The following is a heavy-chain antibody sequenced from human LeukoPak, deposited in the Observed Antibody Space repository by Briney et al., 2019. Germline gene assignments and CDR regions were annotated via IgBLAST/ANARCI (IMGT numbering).Heavy chain of an antibody. D-gene: IGHD6-13*01. J-gene: IGHJ4*02. Sequence: GGSLRLSCAASGFTFSSYSMIWVRQAPGKGLEWVSCVSSSGAYIYYADSVKGRFTISRDNAQNSLYLQMNSLRAEDTAVYYCARGSTAAAGTTDWGQGTLVTVSS. V-gene: IGHV3-21*01. CDR3: ARGSTAAAGTTD. CDR2: VSSSGAYI. CDR1: GFTFSSYS.